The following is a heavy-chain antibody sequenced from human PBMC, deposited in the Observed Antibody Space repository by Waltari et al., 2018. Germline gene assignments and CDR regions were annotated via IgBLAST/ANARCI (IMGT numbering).Heavy chain of an antibody. D-gene: IGHD6-19*01. V-gene: IGHV3-33*01. CDR3: ARVAVPGTFFFDY. CDR1: GFPFSNHG. CDR2: IWADGDKK. Sequence: QVQLVESGGGVVQPGRSLRLLCAASGFPFSNHGMHWVRQAPGKGLGWVAVIWADGDKKYYEESVRGRFTISRDNSNNTLSLQMSSLRAEDTAVYYCARVAVPGTFFFDYWGQGTLVTVSS. J-gene: IGHJ4*02.